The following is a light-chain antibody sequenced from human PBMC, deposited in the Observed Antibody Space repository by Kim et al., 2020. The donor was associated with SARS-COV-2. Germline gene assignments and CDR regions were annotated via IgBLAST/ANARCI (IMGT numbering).Light chain of an antibody. CDR3: QHYGNSVFT. J-gene: IGKJ3*01. Sequence: EIVLTQSPGTLSLSPGEGATLSCRASQRVSSSYLAWYQQKPGQAPRLLIYGASSRATGIPDRFSGSGSGTDFILTISRLEPEDFAVYYCQHYGNSVFTFGPGTKVDIK. V-gene: IGKV3-20*01. CDR1: QRVSSSY. CDR2: GAS.